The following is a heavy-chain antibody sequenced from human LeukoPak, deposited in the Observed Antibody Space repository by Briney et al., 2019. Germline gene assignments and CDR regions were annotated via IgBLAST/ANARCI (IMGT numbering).Heavy chain of an antibody. V-gene: IGHV5-51*01. J-gene: IGHJ3*02. CDR2: IYPGNSDA. CDR1: GYSFTSNW. D-gene: IGHD2-21*02. CDR3: ASRVTGDDAFDI. Sequence: AGESLKISCKGSGYSFTSNWIGWVRQMPGKGLECMGIIYPGNSDARYSPSFQGQVTISADKSISTAYLQWSSLKASDTAMYYCASRVTGDDAFDIWGQGTMVTVSS.